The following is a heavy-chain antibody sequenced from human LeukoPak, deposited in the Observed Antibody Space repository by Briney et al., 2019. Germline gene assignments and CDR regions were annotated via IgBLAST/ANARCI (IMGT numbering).Heavy chain of an antibody. CDR3: ATGYYEPFDT. Sequence: SETLSRTCSVSGASLSSYYWDWLRQSPGKGLEWIGYISDTGKTDSNPSLKSRVSISLDMSKKQFSLRLRSVTAADSVVYYCATGYYEPFDTWGPGILVTVSS. V-gene: IGHV4-59*01. D-gene: IGHD2/OR15-2a*01. CDR1: GASLSSYY. CDR2: ISDTGKT. J-gene: IGHJ4*02.